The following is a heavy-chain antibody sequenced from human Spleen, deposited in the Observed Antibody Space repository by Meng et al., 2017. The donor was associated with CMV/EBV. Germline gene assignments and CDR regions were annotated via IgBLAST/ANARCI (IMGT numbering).Heavy chain of an antibody. D-gene: IGHD2-2*01. J-gene: IGHJ6*02. V-gene: IGHV3-48*03. CDR3: ARYLGYCSSVNCYPRGNGLDV. Sequence: GESLKISCAASGFTFSSYEMNWVRQAPGKGLEWVSYISSSGSTIYYADSVKGRFTISRDNAKNSLHLQMNSLRAEDTAVYFCARYLGYCSSVNCYPRGNGLDVWGQGTTVTVSS. CDR2: ISSSGSTI. CDR1: GFTFSSYE.